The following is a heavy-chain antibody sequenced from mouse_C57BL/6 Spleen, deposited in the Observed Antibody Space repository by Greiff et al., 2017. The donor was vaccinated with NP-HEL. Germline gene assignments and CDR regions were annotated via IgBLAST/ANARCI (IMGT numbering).Heavy chain of an antibody. CDR2: ISSGGSYT. CDR3: ARQDGGFAY. CDR1: GFTFSSYG. V-gene: IGHV5-6*01. J-gene: IGHJ3*01. Sequence: EVQRVESGGDLVKPGGSLKLSCAASGFTFSSYGMSWVRQTPDKRLEWVATISSGGSYTYYPDSVKGRFTISRDNAKNTLYLQMSSLKSEDTAMYYCARQDGGFAYWGQGTLVTVSA.